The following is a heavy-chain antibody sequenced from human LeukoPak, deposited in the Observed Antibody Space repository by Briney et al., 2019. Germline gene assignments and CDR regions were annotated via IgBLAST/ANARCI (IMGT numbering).Heavy chain of an antibody. V-gene: IGHV3-66*01. D-gene: IGHD3/OR15-3a*01. CDR3: ASEPSGTGTGFDI. CDR2: IYEGGDI. Sequence: GGSLRLSCAALGFTVSRTYIRWVRQAPGKGPEWVSVIYEGGDIYYADSVRGRFAISRDSSKNTVYLQMNGLRAEDTAVYYCASEPSGTGTGFDIWGQGTMVTVSS. J-gene: IGHJ3*02. CDR1: GFTVSRTY.